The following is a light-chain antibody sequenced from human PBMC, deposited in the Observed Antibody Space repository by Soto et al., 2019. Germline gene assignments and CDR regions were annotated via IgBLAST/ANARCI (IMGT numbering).Light chain of an antibody. J-gene: IGKJ5*01. CDR3: QQYHDCPPVT. Sequence: EVVMTQSPATLSVSPGERATLSCRASQSVTGNLAWYQQKPGQAPRLLIYGASTRATGIPARFSGSGSGTEFTLTISSPQSEDFAVYYCQQYHDCPPVTFGKGTRLEIK. CDR1: QSVTGN. V-gene: IGKV3-15*01. CDR2: GAS.